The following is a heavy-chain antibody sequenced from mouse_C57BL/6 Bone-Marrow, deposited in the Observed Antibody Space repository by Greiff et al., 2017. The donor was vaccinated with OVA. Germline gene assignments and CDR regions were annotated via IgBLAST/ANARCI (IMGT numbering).Heavy chain of an antibody. CDR3: ARDDGYFFEY. CDR2: IYPGSGNT. Sequence: QVQLKESGAEVVRPGASVKLSCKASGYTFTDHYINWVKQRPGQGLEWIARIYPGSGNTYYNEKFKGKATLTAEQSSNTAYMQLSSLTSEDSAVYFCARDDGYFFEYWGQGTTLTVSS. CDR1: GYTFTDHY. V-gene: IGHV1-76*01. D-gene: IGHD2-3*01. J-gene: IGHJ2*01.